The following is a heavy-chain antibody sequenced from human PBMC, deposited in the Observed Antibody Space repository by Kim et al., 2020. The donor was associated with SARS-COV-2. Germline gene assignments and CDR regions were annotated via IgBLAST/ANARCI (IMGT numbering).Heavy chain of an antibody. CDR2: IIPIFGTA. V-gene: IGHV1-69*13. CDR1: GGTFSSYA. CDR3: ARGGYQLLLGVYYYYGMDV. J-gene: IGHJ6*02. D-gene: IGHD2-2*01. Sequence: SVKVSCKASGGTFSSYAISWVRQAPGQGLEWMGGIIPIFGTANYAQKFQGRVTITADESTSTAYMELSSLRSEDTAVYYCARGGYQLLLGVYYYYGMDVWGQGTTVTVSS.